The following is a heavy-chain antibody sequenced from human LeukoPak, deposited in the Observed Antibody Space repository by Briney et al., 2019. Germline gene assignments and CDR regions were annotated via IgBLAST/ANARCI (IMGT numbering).Heavy chain of an antibody. J-gene: IGHJ4*02. V-gene: IGHV1-69*05. CDR3: ARAPYYDFWSGYWSGFDY. CDR1: GGTSSSYA. CDR2: IIPIFGTA. Sequence: ASVKVSCKASGGTSSSYAISWVRQAPGQGLEWMGGIIPIFGTANYAQKFQGRVTITTDESTSTAYMELSSLRSEDTAVYYCARAPYYDFWSGYWSGFDYWGQGTLVTVSS. D-gene: IGHD3-3*01.